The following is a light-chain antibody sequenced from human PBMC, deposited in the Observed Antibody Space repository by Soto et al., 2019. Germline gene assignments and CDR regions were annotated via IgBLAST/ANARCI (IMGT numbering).Light chain of an antibody. CDR2: EGS. J-gene: IGLJ1*01. V-gene: IGLV2-23*01. CDR1: SSDVGNYNL. Sequence: QSALTQPASVSGSPGQSITISCTGTSSDVGNYNLVSWFQQYPGKAPKLMIYEGSKRPAGVSDRFSGSKSGNTASLTISGLQAEDEADYHCCSFAGSRTFVFGTVTKLTVL. CDR3: CSFAGSRTFV.